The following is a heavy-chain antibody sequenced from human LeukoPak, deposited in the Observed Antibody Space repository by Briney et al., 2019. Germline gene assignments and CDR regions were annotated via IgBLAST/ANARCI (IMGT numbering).Heavy chain of an antibody. CDR2: IKEDGGEK. CDR1: GFTFSNYC. V-gene: IGHV3-7*01. Sequence: GGSLRLSCAASGFTFSNYCVTWVRRAPGKGLEGVAHIKEDGGEKHYVDPVKGRFTISRDNAKNSLYLQMNSLRAEDTAVYYCARVKRDIAAAGNGGDYFDYWGQGTLVTVSS. J-gene: IGHJ4*02. D-gene: IGHD6-13*01. CDR3: ARVKRDIAAAGNGGDYFDY.